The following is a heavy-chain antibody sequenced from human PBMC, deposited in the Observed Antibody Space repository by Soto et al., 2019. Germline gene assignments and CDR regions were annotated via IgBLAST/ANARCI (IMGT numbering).Heavy chain of an antibody. D-gene: IGHD6-25*01. Sequence: SETLYRNCTVAGVPINDYYWNWLRKPPGKGLEWLGYIYYSGSTNYSPALKSRVTISVDTSKNQFSLKVTSVTAADTAVYYCARGVPNTVYCCCGYHRELHSCTTRRSFDL. CDR3: ARGVPNTVYCCCGYHRELHSCTTRRSFDL. CDR2: IYYSGST. CDR1: GVPINDYY. V-gene: IGHV4-59*01. J-gene: IGHJ2*01.